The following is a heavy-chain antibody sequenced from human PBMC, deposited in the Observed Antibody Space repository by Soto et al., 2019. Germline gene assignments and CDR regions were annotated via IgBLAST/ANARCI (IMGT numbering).Heavy chain of an antibody. Sequence: PSETLSLTCAVYGGSFSGYYWSWIRQPPGKGLEWIGEINHSGSTNYNPSLKSRVTISVDTSKNQFSLKLSSVTAADTAVYYCARGRGSGWDVSNWFDPWGQGTLVTVSS. D-gene: IGHD6-19*01. CDR1: GGSFSGYY. CDR2: INHSGST. V-gene: IGHV4-34*01. J-gene: IGHJ5*02. CDR3: ARGRGSGWDVSNWFDP.